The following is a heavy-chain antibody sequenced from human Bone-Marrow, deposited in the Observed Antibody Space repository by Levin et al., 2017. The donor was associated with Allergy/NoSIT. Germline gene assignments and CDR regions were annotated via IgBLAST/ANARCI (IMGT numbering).Heavy chain of an antibody. J-gene: IGHJ4*02. CDR1: GFTFSSYA. CDR2: ISGSGGST. D-gene: IGHD1-26*01. CDR3: AKDSAVEWEPYYEVYSDY. V-gene: IGHV3-23*01. Sequence: GGSLRLSCAASGFTFSSYAMSWVRQAPGKGLEWVSAISGSGGSTYYADSVKGRFTISRDNSKNTLYLQMNSLRAEDTAVYYCAKDSAVEWEPYYEVYSDYWGQGTLVTVSS.